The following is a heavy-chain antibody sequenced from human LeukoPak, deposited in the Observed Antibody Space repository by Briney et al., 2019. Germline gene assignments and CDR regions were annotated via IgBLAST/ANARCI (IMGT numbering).Heavy chain of an antibody. CDR2: INHSGST. CDR3: ARGYSYGYFEAFDI. CDR1: GGSLSGYY. D-gene: IGHD5-18*01. J-gene: IGHJ3*02. Sequence: SETLSLTCAVCGGSLSGYYWSCIRQPPGKGLEWIGEINHSGSTNYNPSLKSRVTISVDTSKNQFSLKLSSVTAADTAVYYCARGYSYGYFEAFDIWGQGTMVTVSS. V-gene: IGHV4-34*01.